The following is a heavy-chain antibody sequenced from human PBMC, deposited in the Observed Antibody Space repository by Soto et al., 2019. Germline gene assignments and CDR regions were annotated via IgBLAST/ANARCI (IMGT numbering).Heavy chain of an antibody. V-gene: IGHV4-39*01. D-gene: IGHD6-13*01. CDR3: ARQAAGLGWFDP. Sequence: SETLSLTCTVSGGSISSSSYYWGWIRQPPGKGLEWIGSIYYSGSTYYNPSLKSRVTISVDTSKNQFSLKLSSVTAADTAVYYCARQAAGLGWFDPWGQGTLVTVSS. CDR1: GGSISSSSYY. J-gene: IGHJ5*02. CDR2: IYYSGST.